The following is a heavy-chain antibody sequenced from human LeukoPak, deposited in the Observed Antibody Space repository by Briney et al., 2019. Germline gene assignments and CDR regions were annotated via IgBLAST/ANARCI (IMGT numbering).Heavy chain of an antibody. Sequence: GGSLRLSCAASGFTVSSNYMSWVRQAPGKGLEWVSVIYSGGSTYYADSVKGRFSISRDNSKNTLYLQMNSLRAEDTAVYYCAREPLRSSMVRDAKDPSNDYWGQGTLVTVSS. D-gene: IGHD3-10*01. CDR1: GFTVSSNY. J-gene: IGHJ4*02. V-gene: IGHV3-66*01. CDR3: AREPLRSSMVRDAKDPSNDY. CDR2: IYSGGST.